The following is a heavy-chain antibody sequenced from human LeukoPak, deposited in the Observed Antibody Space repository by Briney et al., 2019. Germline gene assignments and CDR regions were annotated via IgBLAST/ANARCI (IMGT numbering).Heavy chain of an antibody. Sequence: SQTLSLTCAVSGGSISSGGYSWSWIRQPPGKGLEWIGYIYHSGSTYYNPSLKSRVTISVDRSKNQFSLKLGSVTAADTAVYYCARGYCSGGSCSAEYFQHWGQGTLVTVSS. CDR2: IYHSGST. V-gene: IGHV4-30-2*01. D-gene: IGHD2-15*01. CDR1: GGSISSGGYS. CDR3: ARGYCSGGSCSAEYFQH. J-gene: IGHJ1*01.